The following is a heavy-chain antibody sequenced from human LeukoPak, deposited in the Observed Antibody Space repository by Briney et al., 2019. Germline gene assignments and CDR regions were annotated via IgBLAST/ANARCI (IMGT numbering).Heavy chain of an antibody. CDR3: ARANIVVVPAAISLYTFDT. J-gene: IGHJ3*02. CDR1: GFTFNRYT. D-gene: IGHD2-2*01. Sequence: GRSLRLSCAASGFTFNRYTVDWVRQAPGKGLEWVADISYDGSKTYYADSVKGRFTISRDNSKNTLYLQMNSLRAEDTAVYYCARANIVVVPAAISLYTFDTWGQGTMVTVSS. CDR2: ISYDGSKT. V-gene: IGHV3-30*01.